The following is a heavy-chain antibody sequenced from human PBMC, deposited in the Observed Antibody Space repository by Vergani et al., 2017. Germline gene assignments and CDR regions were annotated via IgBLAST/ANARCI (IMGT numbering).Heavy chain of an antibody. CDR3: ATPQTVTTGGMEV. D-gene: IGHD4-17*01. V-gene: IGHV1-69-2*01. J-gene: IGHJ6*02. CDR1: GYTFTDHY. Sequence: EVQLVQSGAEVKKPGATMKISCKVSGYTFTDHYMHWVKQAPGKGLEWMGLVDPEDCETIYAEKLKGRVTIAADTSTDTAHLELSSLGSEDTAVYYCATPQTVTTGGMEVWGQGTTVIVSS. CDR2: VDPEDCET.